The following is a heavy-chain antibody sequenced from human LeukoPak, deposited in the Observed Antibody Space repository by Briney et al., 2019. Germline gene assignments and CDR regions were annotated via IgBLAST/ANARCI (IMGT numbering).Heavy chain of an antibody. J-gene: IGHJ6*02. CDR3: ARNYYYYGMDV. V-gene: IGHV4-59*08. CDR2: IYYSGST. CDR1: GGSISSYY. Sequence: SETLSLTCTVSGGSISSYYWSWIRQPPGKGLEWIGYIYYSGSTNYNPSLKSRVTISVDTSKNQFSLKLSSVTAADTAVYYCARNYYYYGMDVWGQGTTVTVS.